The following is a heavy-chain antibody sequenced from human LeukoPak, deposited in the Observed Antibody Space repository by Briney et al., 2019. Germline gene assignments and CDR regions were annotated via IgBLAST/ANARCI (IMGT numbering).Heavy chain of an antibody. CDR2: IYYSGST. CDR1: GDSISGYY. Sequence: PSETLSLTCTVSGDSISGYYWSWIRQPPGKGLEWIGCIYYSGSTNYDSSLKSRVTIQVDTSKSQFSLKLSSVTAADTAVYYCARDYDISTGYHTPRFGDWGQGTLVTVSS. V-gene: IGHV4-59*12. J-gene: IGHJ4*02. D-gene: IGHD3-9*01. CDR3: ARDYDISTGYHTPRFGD.